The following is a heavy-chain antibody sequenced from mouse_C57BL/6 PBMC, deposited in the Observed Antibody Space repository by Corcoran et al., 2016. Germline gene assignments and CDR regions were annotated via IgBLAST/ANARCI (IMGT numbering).Heavy chain of an antibody. CDR1: GYTFTEYT. Sequence: QVQLQQSGAELVKPGASVKLSCKASGYTFTEYTIHWVKKRSGQGREWIGWFYPGSGSIKYKEKFKDKATLTADNSSSTVYMELSRLTAEDSAGYFCARHEDSYGYDEYYDAMDYWGQGTSFTVSS. CDR2: FYPGSGSI. D-gene: IGHD2-14*01. CDR3: ARHEDSYGYDEYYDAMDY. V-gene: IGHV1-62-2*01. J-gene: IGHJ4*01.